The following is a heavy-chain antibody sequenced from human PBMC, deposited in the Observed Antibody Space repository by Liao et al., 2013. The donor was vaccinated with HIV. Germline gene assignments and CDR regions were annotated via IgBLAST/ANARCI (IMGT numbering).Heavy chain of an antibody. CDR1: GSSITTYY. CDR2: FTSGSI. Sequence: QVQLQESGPGLVKPSETLSLTCTVSGSSITTYYWSWIRQPAGKGLEWIGRFTSGSINYNSSLKSRVTVSVDTSKNQFSLKLSSVTAADTAVYYCARTRRHYGSKIVHYYYFYMDVWAKGPRSPSP. J-gene: IGHJ6*03. V-gene: IGHV4-4*07. CDR3: ARTRRHYGSKIVHYYYFYMDV. D-gene: IGHD3-10*01.